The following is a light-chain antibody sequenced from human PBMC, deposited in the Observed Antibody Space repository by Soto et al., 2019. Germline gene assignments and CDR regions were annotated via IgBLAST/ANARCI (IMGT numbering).Light chain of an antibody. CDR2: DAS. J-gene: IGKJ5*01. Sequence: AIQLTQSPSSLSASVGDRVSITCRASQGIGSALAWYQLKPGAAPALLIYDASTLESGVPSRFSGSRSGADFTLTISSLQPEDFATYYCQQASSFPPTFGQGTRLDIK. CDR1: QGIGSA. CDR3: QQASSFPPT. V-gene: IGKV1-13*02.